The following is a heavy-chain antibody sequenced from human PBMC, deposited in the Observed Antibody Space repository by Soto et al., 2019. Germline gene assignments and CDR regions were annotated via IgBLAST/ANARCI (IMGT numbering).Heavy chain of an antibody. CDR1: EFTFSNAW. V-gene: IGHV3-74*01. D-gene: IGHD4-17*01. J-gene: IGHJ4*02. Sequence: GGSLRLSCAASEFTFSNAWMNWVRQAPGKGLVWVSRINSDGSSTSYADSVKGRFTISRDNAKNTLYLQMNSLRAEDTAVYYCALSHTVTTDYWGQGTLVTVSS. CDR3: ALSHTVTTDY. CDR2: INSDGSST.